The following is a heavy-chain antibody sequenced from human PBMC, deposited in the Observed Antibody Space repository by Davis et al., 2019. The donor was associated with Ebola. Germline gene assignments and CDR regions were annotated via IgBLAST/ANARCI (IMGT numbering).Heavy chain of an antibody. J-gene: IGHJ4*02. CDR2: IYYSGST. D-gene: IGHD6-19*01. Sequence: SETLSLTCTVSGGSVSSGSYYWSWIRQPPGKGLEWIGYIYYSGSTYYNPSLKSRVTISVDTSKNQFSLKLSSVTAADTAVYYCARTNSSGWYSLIDYWGQGTLVTVSS. CDR1: GGSVSSGSYY. V-gene: IGHV4-31*03. CDR3: ARTNSSGWYSLIDY.